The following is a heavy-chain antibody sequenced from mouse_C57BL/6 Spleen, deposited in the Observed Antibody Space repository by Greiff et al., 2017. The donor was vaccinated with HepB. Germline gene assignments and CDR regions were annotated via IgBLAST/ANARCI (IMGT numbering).Heavy chain of an antibody. J-gene: IGHJ3*01. Sequence: EVQLQQSGPELVKPGASVKISCKASGYTFTDYYMNWVKQSHGKSLEWIGDINPNNGGTSYNQKFKGKATLTVDKSSSTAYMELRSLTSEDSAVYYCARLDLYGTLAYWGQGTLVTVSA. CDR1: GYTFTDYY. D-gene: IGHD2-1*01. V-gene: IGHV1-26*01. CDR3: ARLDLYGTLAY. CDR2: INPNNGGT.